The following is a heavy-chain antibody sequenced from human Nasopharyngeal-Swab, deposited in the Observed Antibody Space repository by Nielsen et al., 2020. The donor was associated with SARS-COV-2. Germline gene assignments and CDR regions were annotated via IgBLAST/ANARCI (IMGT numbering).Heavy chain of an antibody. CDR3: ARGRTWYFDY. CDR1: GFTFSSYA. Sequence: GESLKISCAASGFTFSSYAMHWVRQAPGKGLEWVSVIYSGGSTYYADSVKGRFAISRDNSKNTLYLQMNSLRADDTAVYYCARGRTWYFDYWGQGTLVTVSS. CDR2: IYSGGST. J-gene: IGHJ4*02. V-gene: IGHV3-53*01.